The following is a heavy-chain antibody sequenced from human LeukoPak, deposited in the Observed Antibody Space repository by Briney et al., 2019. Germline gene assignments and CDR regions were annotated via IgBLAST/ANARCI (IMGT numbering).Heavy chain of an antibody. CDR3: AKDYTVTTKYNWFDP. Sequence: PGGSLRLSCAASGFTFSSYWMHWVRQAPGKGLMWVSRIKSDGSETSYADSVKGRFTISRDNARNTLYLQMNSLRAEDTAVYYCAKDYTVTTKYNWFDPWGQGTLVTVSS. D-gene: IGHD4-17*01. J-gene: IGHJ5*02. V-gene: IGHV3-74*01. CDR2: IKSDGSET. CDR1: GFTFSSYW.